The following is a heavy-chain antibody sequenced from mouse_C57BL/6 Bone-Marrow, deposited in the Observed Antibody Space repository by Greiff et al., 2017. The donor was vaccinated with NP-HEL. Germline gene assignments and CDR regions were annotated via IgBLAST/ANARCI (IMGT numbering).Heavy chain of an antibody. D-gene: IGHD2-4*01. CDR1: GYSFTGYY. Sequence: EVQLQQSGPELVKPGASVKISCKASGYSFTGYYMNWVKQSPEKSLEWIGEINPSTGGTTYNQKFKAKATLTVDKSSSTAYMQRKSLTSEDSAVYYCARNDYDVGFAYWGQGTLVTVSA. CDR2: INPSTGGT. J-gene: IGHJ3*01. V-gene: IGHV1-42*01. CDR3: ARNDYDVGFAY.